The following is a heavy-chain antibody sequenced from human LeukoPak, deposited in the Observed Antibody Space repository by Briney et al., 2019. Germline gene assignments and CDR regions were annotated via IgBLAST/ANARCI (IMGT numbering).Heavy chain of an antibody. CDR3: ARGQLRDVINWFDP. D-gene: IGHD2/OR15-2a*01. CDR2: IYYSGST. V-gene: IGHV4-59*01. Sequence: SETLSLTCTVSGGSISRYYWSWIRQPPGKGLEWIGYIYYSGSTNYNPSLKSRVTISVETSKNQFSLKLSSVTAADTAVYYCARGQLRDVINWFDPWGQGTLVTVSS. J-gene: IGHJ5*02. CDR1: GGSISRYY.